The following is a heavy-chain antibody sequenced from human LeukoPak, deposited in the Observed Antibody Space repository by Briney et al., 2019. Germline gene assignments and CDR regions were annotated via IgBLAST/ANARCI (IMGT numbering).Heavy chain of an antibody. CDR2: MSYDGSNK. V-gene: IGHV3-30*04. D-gene: IGHD6-13*01. CDR3: ARPTTGSSWSNPYYYYGMDV. CDR1: GFTFSSYA. J-gene: IGHJ6*04. Sequence: GRSLRLSCAASGFTFSSYAMHWVRQAPGKGLEWVAVMSYDGSNKYYADSVKGRFTISRDNSKNTLCLQMNSLRAEDTAVYYCARPTTGSSWSNPYYYYGMDVWGKGTTVTVSS.